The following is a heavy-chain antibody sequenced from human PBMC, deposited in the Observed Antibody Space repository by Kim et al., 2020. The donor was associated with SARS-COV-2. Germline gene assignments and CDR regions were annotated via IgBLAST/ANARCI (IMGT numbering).Heavy chain of an antibody. CDR3: TTFHRAAAAHP. D-gene: IGHD6-13*01. J-gene: IGHJ5*02. CDR1: GFTFSSAW. CDR2: IKSKTDGETT. Sequence: GGSLRLSCEASGFTFSSAWMSWVRQAPGKGLEWVGRIKSKTDGETTDYAAPVKGRFTISRDDSKTTLYLQMNSLRTEDTAVYYCTTFHRAAAAHPWGQGTLVTVSS. V-gene: IGHV3-15*01.